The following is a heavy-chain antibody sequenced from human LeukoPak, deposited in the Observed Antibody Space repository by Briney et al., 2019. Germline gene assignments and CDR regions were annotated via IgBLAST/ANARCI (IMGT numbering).Heavy chain of an antibody. Sequence: GGSLRLSCAASGFTFSSYGMSWVRQAPGKGLEWVSAISGSGGSTYYADSVKGRFTISRDNSKNTLYLQMNSLRAEDTAVYYCAKAHYYGSGSSEYYFDYWGQGTLVTVSS. J-gene: IGHJ4*02. CDR3: AKAHYYGSGSSEYYFDY. CDR1: GFTFSSYG. CDR2: ISGSGGST. V-gene: IGHV3-23*01. D-gene: IGHD3-10*01.